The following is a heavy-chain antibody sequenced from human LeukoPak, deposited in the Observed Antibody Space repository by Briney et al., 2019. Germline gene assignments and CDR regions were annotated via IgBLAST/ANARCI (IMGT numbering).Heavy chain of an antibody. J-gene: IGHJ5*01. V-gene: IGHV3-9*01. Sequence: GGSLRLSCVASGFLFGNYAMHWVRQTPGKGLEWVAGIPWNNDIITYADSVRGRFTVSRDNAKNSVYLQMDSLKPEDTALYHCVRGDWLDFWGQGTPVTVSS. CDR2: IPWNNDII. D-gene: IGHD5-24*01. CDR3: VRGDWLDF. CDR1: GFLFGNYA.